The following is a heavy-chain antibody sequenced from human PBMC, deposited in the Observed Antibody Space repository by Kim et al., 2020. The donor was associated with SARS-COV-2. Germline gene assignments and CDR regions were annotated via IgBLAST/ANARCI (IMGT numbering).Heavy chain of an antibody. Sequence: ASVKVSCKVSGYTLTELSMHWVRQAPGKGLEWMGGFDPEDGETIYAQKFQGRVTMTEDTSTDTAYIELSSLRSEDTAVYYCATSYPGVIITLGYYNYGMDVWGQGTTVTVSS. CDR3: ATSYPGVIITLGYYNYGMDV. CDR1: GYTLTELS. D-gene: IGHD3-10*01. CDR2: FDPEDGET. J-gene: IGHJ6*02. V-gene: IGHV1-24*01.